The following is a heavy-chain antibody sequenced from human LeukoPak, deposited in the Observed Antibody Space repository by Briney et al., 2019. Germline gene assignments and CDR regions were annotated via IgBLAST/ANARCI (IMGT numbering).Heavy chain of an antibody. CDR1: NYTFTHYG. CDR2: ISAYNGNT. Sequence: ASVKVSCKASNYTFTHYGITWVRQAPGQGLEWMGWISAYNGNTNYAQRLQGRVTMTTDTSTSTAYMELSSLRSEDTAVYYCAVGDTAMVPYYYYYMDVWGKGTTVTVSS. V-gene: IGHV1-18*01. J-gene: IGHJ6*03. D-gene: IGHD5-18*01. CDR3: AVGDTAMVPYYYYYMDV.